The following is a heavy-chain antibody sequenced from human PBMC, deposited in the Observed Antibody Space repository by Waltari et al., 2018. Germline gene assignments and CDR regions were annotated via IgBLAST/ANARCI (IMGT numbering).Heavy chain of an antibody. CDR2: IYPCDSDT. D-gene: IGHD6-19*01. V-gene: IGHV5-51*01. Sequence: EVQLVQSGAEVKKPGESLKISCKGSGYSFTSYWIGWGRQMRGKGLDWIGIIYPCDSDTSYSPSFQGQFTISADKSISTAYLQWSSLKASDTAMYYCARRAGSGWFDYWGQGTLVTVSS. J-gene: IGHJ4*02. CDR3: ARRAGSGWFDY. CDR1: GYSFTSYW.